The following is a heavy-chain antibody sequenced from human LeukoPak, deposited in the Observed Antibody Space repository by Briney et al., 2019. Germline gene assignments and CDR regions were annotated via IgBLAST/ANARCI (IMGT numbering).Heavy chain of an antibody. J-gene: IGHJ4*02. CDR1: GFTFSSYG. V-gene: IGHV3-23*01. D-gene: IGHD3-22*01. Sequence: GGSLRLSCAASGFTFSSYGMSWVRQAPGKGLEWVSFINTSGATTSYADSVKGRFTISRDNPRNTLYMQMNSLRDEDTALYYCAIMHGYYDGSGYWVRWGQGTLVTVSS. CDR2: INTSGATT. CDR3: AIMHGYYDGSGYWVR.